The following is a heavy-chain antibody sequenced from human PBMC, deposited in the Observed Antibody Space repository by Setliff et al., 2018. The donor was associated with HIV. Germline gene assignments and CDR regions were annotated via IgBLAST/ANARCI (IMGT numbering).Heavy chain of an antibody. V-gene: IGHV1-46*01. J-gene: IGHJ4*02. D-gene: IGHD3-3*01. CDR2: INPSGGST. Sequence: GASVKVSCKASGGTFSSYAISWVRQAPAQGLEWMGIINPSGGSTGYAQKFQGRVTMTRDTSTSTAYMEVRSLTSDDTAVYFCARAPRGDFWSGKDYFDYWGQGTLVTVSS. CDR3: ARAPRGDFWSGKDYFDY. CDR1: GGTFSSYA.